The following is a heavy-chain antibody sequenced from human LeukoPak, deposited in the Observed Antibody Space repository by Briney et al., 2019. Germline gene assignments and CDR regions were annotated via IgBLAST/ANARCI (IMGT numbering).Heavy chain of an antibody. Sequence: GGSLRLSCAASGFTFSSYGMHWVRQAPGKGLEWVAFIRYDGSNKYYADSVKGRFTISRDNSKNTLYLQMNSLRAEDTAVYYCAKRRGYCSGGSCSVDYWGQGTLVTVSS. CDR3: AKRRGYCSGGSCSVDY. CDR2: IRYDGSNK. V-gene: IGHV3-30*02. CDR1: GFTFSSYG. J-gene: IGHJ4*02. D-gene: IGHD2-15*01.